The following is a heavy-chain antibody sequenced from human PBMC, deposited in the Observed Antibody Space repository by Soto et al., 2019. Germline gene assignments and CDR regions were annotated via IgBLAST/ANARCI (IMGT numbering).Heavy chain of an antibody. Sequence: ASVKVSCKASGYIFTAYSMHWVRQAPGQGLEWMGVVNPSGGSTNYAQKFQGRITMTRDTSTSTVYMDLSSLTSEDTAVYYCAREENCSDGICYSEYCQRWGKRTPVTVSS. J-gene: IGHJ1*01. V-gene: IGHV1-46*01. CDR2: VNPSGGST. CDR1: GYIFTAYS. D-gene: IGHD2-15*01. CDR3: AREENCSDGICYSEYCQR.